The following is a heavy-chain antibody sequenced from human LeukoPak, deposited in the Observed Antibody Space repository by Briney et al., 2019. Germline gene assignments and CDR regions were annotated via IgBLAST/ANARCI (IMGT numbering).Heavy chain of an antibody. CDR1: GFTFSTYW. CDR2: IKQDGSEK. Sequence: GGSLRLPCAASGFTFSTYWMSWVRQAPGKGLEWVANIKQDGSEKYYVDSVKGRFTISRDNAKNSLYLQMNSLRAEDTAMYYCARDSAGNDYWGQGTLVTVSS. CDR3: ARDSAGNDY. V-gene: IGHV3-7*01. D-gene: IGHD6-13*01. J-gene: IGHJ4*02.